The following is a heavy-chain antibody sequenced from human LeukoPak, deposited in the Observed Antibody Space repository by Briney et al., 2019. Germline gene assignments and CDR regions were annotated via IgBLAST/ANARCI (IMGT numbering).Heavy chain of an antibody. D-gene: IGHD6-19*01. V-gene: IGHV3-74*01. Sequence: GGSLRLSCAASGFTFSNYWMHWVRHAPGKGLVWVSRINSDGINTSYADSVKGRFTISRDNAKNSLYLQMDSLRAEDTALYYCGRDLSGWYGPDYWGQGTLVTVSS. CDR2: INSDGINT. CDR3: GRDLSGWYGPDY. CDR1: GFTFSNYW. J-gene: IGHJ4*02.